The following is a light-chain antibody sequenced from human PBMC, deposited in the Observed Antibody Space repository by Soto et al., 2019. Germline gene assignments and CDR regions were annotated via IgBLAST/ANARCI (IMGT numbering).Light chain of an antibody. CDR2: KNN. CDR1: SSNIGSNY. Sequence: QSVLTQPPSASGTPGQRVTISCSGSSSNIGSNYVYWYQQFPGTAPKVLIYKNNQRPSGVPDRFSGSKSRTSASLAISGLRSEDESDYYCAAWDDSLSGVVFGGGTKLTVL. CDR3: AAWDDSLSGVV. J-gene: IGLJ2*01. V-gene: IGLV1-47*01.